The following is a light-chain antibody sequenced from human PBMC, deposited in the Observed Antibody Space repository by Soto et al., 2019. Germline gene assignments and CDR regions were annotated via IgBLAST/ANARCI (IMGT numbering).Light chain of an antibody. CDR3: QQYFSYPLT. CDR1: QGIRIH. Sequence: AIRMTQSPSSFSASTGDRVTITCRASQGIRIHLAWYQVKPGKAPRLLIYTASYLESGVPSRFSGSGSGTDFTLTISSLQSEDFAVYYCQQYFSYPLTFGGGTKVEIK. CDR2: TAS. J-gene: IGKJ4*01. V-gene: IGKV1-8*01.